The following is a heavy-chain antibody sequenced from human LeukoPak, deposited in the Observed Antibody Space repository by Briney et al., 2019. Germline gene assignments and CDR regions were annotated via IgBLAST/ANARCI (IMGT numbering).Heavy chain of an antibody. D-gene: IGHD3-22*01. Sequence: PSETLSLTCTVSGGSISSYYWSWIRQPPGKGLEWIGYIYYSGSTNYNPSLKSRVTISVDTSKNRSSLKLSSVTAADTAVYYCARGVSYYDSSGYYNEYFQHWGQGTLVTVSS. CDR1: GGSISSYY. CDR2: IYYSGST. CDR3: ARGVSYYDSSGYYNEYFQH. J-gene: IGHJ1*01. V-gene: IGHV4-59*08.